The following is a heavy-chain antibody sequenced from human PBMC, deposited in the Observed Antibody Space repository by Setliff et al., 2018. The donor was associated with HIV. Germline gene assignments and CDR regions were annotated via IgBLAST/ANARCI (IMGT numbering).Heavy chain of an antibody. CDR1: GYSFPNDW. Sequence: GESLKISCKDSGYSFPNDWSGWVRQKPGRGLEWVAIIFPGDSETRYSPSFEGQVTISVDRSLNTVYLQWSRLRAPDTAIYYCTRHPLRPGIAGYFYFVDLWGTWTTVTVSS. CDR3: TRHPLRPGIAGYFYFVDL. CDR2: IFPGDSET. J-gene: IGHJ6*03. D-gene: IGHD3-9*01. V-gene: IGHV5-51*01.